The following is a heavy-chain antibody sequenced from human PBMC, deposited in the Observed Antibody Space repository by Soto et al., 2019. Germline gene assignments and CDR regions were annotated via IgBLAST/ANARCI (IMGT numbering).Heavy chain of an antibody. CDR1: GFTFSSYA. CDR3: AKDVNYYGSGSYLPFDP. V-gene: IGHV3-23*01. J-gene: IGHJ5*02. Sequence: GGSLRLSCAASGFTFSSYAMSWVRQAPGKGLEWVSAISGSGGSTYYADSVKGRFTISRDNSKNTLYLQMNSLRAEDTAVYYCAKDVNYYGSGSYLPFDPWGQGTLVTVSS. CDR2: ISGSGGST. D-gene: IGHD3-10*01.